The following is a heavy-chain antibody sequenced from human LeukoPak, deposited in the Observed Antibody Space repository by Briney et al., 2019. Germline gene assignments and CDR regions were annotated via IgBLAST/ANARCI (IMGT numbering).Heavy chain of an antibody. CDR3: TTAAFH. CDR1: GFTFSDYY. J-gene: IGHJ1*01. V-gene: IGHV3-15*01. Sequence: GGSLRLSCAASGFTFSDYYMSWIRQAPGKGLEWVGHIRSETDGGTPDYAAPVKGRFTISRDDSKSTLYLQMNSLKTEDTAVYYCTTAAFHWGQGTLVTVSS. CDR2: IRSETDGGTP. D-gene: IGHD6-25*01.